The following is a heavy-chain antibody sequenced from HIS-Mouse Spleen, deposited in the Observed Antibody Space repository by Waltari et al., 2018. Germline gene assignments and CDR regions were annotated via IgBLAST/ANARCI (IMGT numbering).Heavy chain of an antibody. CDR3: ARQAGAGSGSRRDWFDP. CDR1: GGTFSSYA. D-gene: IGHD6-19*01. CDR2: SIHIRGIA. J-gene: IGHJ5*02. V-gene: IGHV1-69*04. Sequence: QVQLVQSGAEVKKPGSSVKVSCKASGGTFSSYAISWLRQAPGQGLEWLGRSIHIRGIAKYEQKFQGRVTITADKTTSTAYMELSSLRSEDTAVYYCARQAGAGSGSRRDWFDPWGQGTLVTVSS.